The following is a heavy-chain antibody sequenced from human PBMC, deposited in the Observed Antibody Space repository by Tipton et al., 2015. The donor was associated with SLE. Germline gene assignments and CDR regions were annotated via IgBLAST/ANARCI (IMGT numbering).Heavy chain of an antibody. CDR3: VRDLSRGTDNGAFDI. CDR2: IRSDGSNK. V-gene: IGHV3-30*02. CDR1: GFTFSTYG. J-gene: IGHJ3*02. Sequence: SLRLSCAASGFTFSTYGMHWVRQAPGKGLEWVAFIRSDGSNKYYADSVKGRFTISRDNSKNTLYLQMNSLRGEDTAVYYCVRDLSRGTDNGAFDIWGQGTMVTVSS. D-gene: IGHD1-14*01.